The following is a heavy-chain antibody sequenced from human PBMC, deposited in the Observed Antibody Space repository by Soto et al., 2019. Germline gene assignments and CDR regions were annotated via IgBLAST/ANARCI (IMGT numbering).Heavy chain of an antibody. J-gene: IGHJ4*02. V-gene: IGHV2-5*02. CDR1: GFSLSTSGVG. Sequence: QITLKESGPTLVKPTQTLTLTCTFSGFSLSTSGVGVGWIRQPPGKALEWVALIYWDDAKEYSPSLKSRLTITQDTSKTPGALTMTNLDPVDTATYSCATKGGGDRILDYWGQGTLVTVSS. CDR2: IYWDDAK. D-gene: IGHD3-16*01. CDR3: ATKGGGDRILDY.